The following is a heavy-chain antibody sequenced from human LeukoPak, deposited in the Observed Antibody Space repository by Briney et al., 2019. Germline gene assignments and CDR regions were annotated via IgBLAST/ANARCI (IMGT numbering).Heavy chain of an antibody. D-gene: IGHD2-15*01. V-gene: IGHV4-4*02. CDR2: IYHSGST. Sequence: SGTLSLTCAVSGGSISSSNWWSWVRQPPGKGLEWIGEIYHSGSTNYNPSLKSRVTIFVDTSKKQFSLKMSSVTAADTAVYYCAKGAKRAIVVVVAATRGPPTFDPWGQGTLVTVSS. J-gene: IGHJ5*02. CDR3: AKGAKRAIVVVVAATRGPPTFDP. CDR1: GGSISSSNW.